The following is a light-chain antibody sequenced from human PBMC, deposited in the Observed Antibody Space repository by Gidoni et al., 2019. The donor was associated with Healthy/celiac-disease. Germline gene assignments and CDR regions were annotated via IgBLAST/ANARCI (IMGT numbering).Light chain of an antibody. V-gene: IGKV1-39*01. CDR3: QQSYSTPQIT. Sequence: DIQMTQSPSSLSASVGDRVTITCRASQSISSYLNWYQQKPGKAPKRLIYAASSLQSGVPSRFSGSGSGTDFTLTISSLQPEDFATYYCQQSYSTPQITFXPXTKVDIK. J-gene: IGKJ3*01. CDR1: QSISSY. CDR2: AAS.